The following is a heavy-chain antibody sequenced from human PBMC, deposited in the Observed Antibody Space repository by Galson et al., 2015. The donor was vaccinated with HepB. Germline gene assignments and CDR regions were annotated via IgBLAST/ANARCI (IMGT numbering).Heavy chain of an antibody. CDR3: ARENKTRAADASGGYFDY. D-gene: IGHD6-13*01. J-gene: IGHJ4*02. V-gene: IGHV3-33*08. CDR2: VWYDGGNK. CDR1: GFTFSNYV. Sequence: SLRLSCAASGFTFSNYVMHWVRQAPGKGLEWVAAVWYDGGNKYYTDSVKGRFSISRDNSEHTLYLQMNSLRAEDTAVYYCARENKTRAADASGGYFDYWGQGTLVTVSS.